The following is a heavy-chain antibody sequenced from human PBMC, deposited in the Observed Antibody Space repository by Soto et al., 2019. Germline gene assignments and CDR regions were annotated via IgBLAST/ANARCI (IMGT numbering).Heavy chain of an antibody. Sequence: EVQLVESGGGLVPPGGSVRLSCAASGFIFKMYWMHWVRQSPGKGLVWISRIYNDGTYSGYADSVRGRFTISRDNVNDTLYLQMNNLRAEDSGLYYCTRGPRPISTGTGAYWGQGTQVTVSS. V-gene: IGHV3-74*01. CDR2: IYNDGTYS. J-gene: IGHJ4*02. CDR1: GFIFKMYW. CDR3: TRGPRPISTGTGAY. D-gene: IGHD3-10*01.